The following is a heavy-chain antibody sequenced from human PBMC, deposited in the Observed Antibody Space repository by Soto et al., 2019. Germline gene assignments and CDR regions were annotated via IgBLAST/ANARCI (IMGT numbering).Heavy chain of an antibody. CDR3: ARASITIFGVVTHFDY. V-gene: IGHV1-69*01. CDR1: GGTFSSYA. J-gene: IGHJ4*02. CDR2: IIPIFGTA. Sequence: QVQLVQSGAEVKKPGSSVKVSCKASGGTFSSYAISWVRQAPGQGLEWMGGIIPIFGTANYAQKFQGRATITADESKSTAYMELSILRSEDTAVYYCARASITIFGVVTHFDYWGQGTLVTVSS. D-gene: IGHD3-3*01.